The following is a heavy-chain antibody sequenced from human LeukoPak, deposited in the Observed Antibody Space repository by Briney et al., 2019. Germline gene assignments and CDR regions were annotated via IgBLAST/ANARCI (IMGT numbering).Heavy chain of an antibody. CDR3: ARGRVAARHFDY. J-gene: IGHJ4*02. D-gene: IGHD6-6*01. Sequence: PGGSLRLSCTASGFTFSSYSLNWVRQTPGKGLEWVSSVSTGSNYIYYADSVKGRFTISRDNDKNSLYLQMNSLRVEDTAVYYCARGRVAARHFDYWGQGTLVTVSS. V-gene: IGHV3-21*01. CDR1: GFTFSSYS. CDR2: VSTGSNYI.